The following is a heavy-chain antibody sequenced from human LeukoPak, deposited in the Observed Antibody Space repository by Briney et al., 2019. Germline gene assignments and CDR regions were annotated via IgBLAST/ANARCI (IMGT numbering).Heavy chain of an antibody. V-gene: IGHV4-38-2*02. CDR2: IYHSGST. CDR1: GYSISSGYF. D-gene: IGHD3-22*01. J-gene: IGHJ3*02. Sequence: PSETLSLTCAVSGYSISSGYFWGWIRQPPGKGLEWIGSIYHSGSTYYNPSLKSRVTISVDTSKNQFSLKLSSVTAADTAVYYCARDRPSYYYDSRTDAFDIWGQGTMVTVSS. CDR3: ARDRPSYYYDSRTDAFDI.